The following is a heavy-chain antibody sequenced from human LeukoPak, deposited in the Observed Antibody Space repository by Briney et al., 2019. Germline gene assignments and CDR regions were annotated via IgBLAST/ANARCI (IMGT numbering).Heavy chain of an antibody. CDR3: ASGRFVVVMENWFDP. J-gene: IGHJ5*02. Sequence: KPSETLSLTCTVSGGSISSYYWSWIRQPPGKGLEWIGYIYYSGSTNYNPSLKSRVTISVDTSKNQFSLKLSSVTAADTAVYYCASGRFVVVMENWFDPWGQGTLVTVSS. CDR2: IYYSGST. V-gene: IGHV4-59*01. D-gene: IGHD3-3*01. CDR1: GGSISSYY.